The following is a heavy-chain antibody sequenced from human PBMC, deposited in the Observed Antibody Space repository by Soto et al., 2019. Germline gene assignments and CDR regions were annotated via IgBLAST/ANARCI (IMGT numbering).Heavy chain of an antibody. CDR3: ALSRRGFTVKNQFDY. D-gene: IGHD4-4*01. CDR1: GFTFSDDY. Sequence: QVQLVESGGGLVKPGGSLRLSCAASGFTFSDDYMSWIRQAPGKGLEWVSYISSSGSTIYYADSVKGRFTISRDNAKNSLYLQMNSLRAEDTAVNYCALSRRGFTVKNQFDYWGQGTLVTVSS. CDR2: ISSSGSTI. J-gene: IGHJ4*02. V-gene: IGHV3-11*01.